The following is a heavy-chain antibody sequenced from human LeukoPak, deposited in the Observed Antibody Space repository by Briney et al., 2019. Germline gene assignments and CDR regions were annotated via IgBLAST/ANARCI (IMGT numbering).Heavy chain of an antibody. CDR2: ICHSGST. CDR1: GGSISSGGYS. CDR3: ARTLAYCGGDCYSVDY. D-gene: IGHD2-21*02. Sequence: SETLSLTCAVSGGSISSGGYSWSWIRQPPGKGLEWIGYICHSGSTYYNPSLKSRVTISVDTSKNQFSLKLSSVTAADTAVYYCARTLAYCGGDCYSVDYWGQGTLVTVSS. J-gene: IGHJ4*02. V-gene: IGHV4-30-2*02.